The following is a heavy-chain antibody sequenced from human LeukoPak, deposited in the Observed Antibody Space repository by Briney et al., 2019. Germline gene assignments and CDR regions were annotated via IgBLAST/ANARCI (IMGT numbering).Heavy chain of an antibody. CDR3: ANLASYYHHSSGRSPFDY. V-gene: IGHV3-23*01. CDR1: GFPLSSYA. J-gene: IGHJ4*02. Sequence: PGGSLRLSCAASGFPLSSYAMSWVRQAPGKGLEWVSAISGSGDSTHYADSVKGRFTISRDNSKNTLYLQMNSLRAEDTAVYYCANLASYYHHSSGRSPFDYWGQGTLVTVSS. D-gene: IGHD3-22*01. CDR2: ISGSGDST.